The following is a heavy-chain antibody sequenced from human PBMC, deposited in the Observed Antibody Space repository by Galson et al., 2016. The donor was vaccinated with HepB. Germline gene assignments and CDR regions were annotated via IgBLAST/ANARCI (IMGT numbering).Heavy chain of an antibody. CDR3: PSVRVHRGHHSVRHCITLSVDTSKDQFSLKLSSVTAADTAVYYCARVRVIRGNYGSMPWFDP. D-gene: IGHD3-10*01. CDR1: SYSISSGYY. V-gene: IGHV4-38-2*01. J-gene: IGHJ5*02. Sequence: ETLSLTCAVSSYSISSGYYWGWIRQPPGKGLEWIGSIYHSGSTYNNPSLKSRVTLSVDTSKYQFSLKLSSVTAPDPRVYFCPSVRVHRGHHSVRHCITLSVDTSKDQFSLKLSSVTAADTAVYYCARVRVIRGNYGSMPWFDPWSQGTLVTVSS. CDR2: IYHSGST.